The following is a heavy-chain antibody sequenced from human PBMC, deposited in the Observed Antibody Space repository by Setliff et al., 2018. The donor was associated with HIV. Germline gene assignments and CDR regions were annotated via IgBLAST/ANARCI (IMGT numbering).Heavy chain of an antibody. V-gene: IGHV4-28*05. CDR2: ISNSGKI. J-gene: IGHJ3*02. CDR3: ARTVPHSAAQDAFDI. Sequence: SETLSLTCAVSGYSISTNEWWGWIRQPPGKGLAWIGYISNSGKIYYDPSLNSRVTLSADTSKNQLSLKLTSVTAEDTGVYYCARTVPHSAAQDAFDIWGQGTMVTVS. D-gene: IGHD4-4*01. CDR1: GYSISTNEW.